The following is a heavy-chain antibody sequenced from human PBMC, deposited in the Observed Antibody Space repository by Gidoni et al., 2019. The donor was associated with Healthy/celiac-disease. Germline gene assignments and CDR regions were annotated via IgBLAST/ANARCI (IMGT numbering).Heavy chain of an antibody. CDR1: GYTFSDYY. CDR2: ISSSSSYT. Sequence: VQLVESGGGLVKPGGSLRLSCEASGYTFSDYYMRWIRQAPGRGLEWVSYISSSSSYTNYADSVKGRFTISRDNAKNSLYLQMNSLRAEDTAVYYCASVEMATIGGVGAFDIWGQGTMVTVSS. J-gene: IGHJ3*02. CDR3: ASVEMATIGGVGAFDI. D-gene: IGHD5-12*01. V-gene: IGHV3-11*06.